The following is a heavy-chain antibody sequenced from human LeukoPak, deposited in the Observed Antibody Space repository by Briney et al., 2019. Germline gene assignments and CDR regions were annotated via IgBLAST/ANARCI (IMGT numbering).Heavy chain of an antibody. CDR2: INSDGSGA. V-gene: IGHV3-74*01. CDR1: GFPFSGFW. J-gene: IGHJ5*02. CDR3: VRSSASSGPNCFDP. Sequence: GGSLRLSCAASGFPFSGFWMHWVRQAPGKGLVWVSRINSDGSGASHADSVKGRFTISRDNSKNTLYLQMSSLRTEDTAVYYCVRSSASSGPNCFDPWGQGTLVTVSS. D-gene: IGHD3-10*01.